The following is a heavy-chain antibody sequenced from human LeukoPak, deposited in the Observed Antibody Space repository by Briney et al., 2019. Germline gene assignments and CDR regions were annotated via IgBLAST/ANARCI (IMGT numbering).Heavy chain of an antibody. CDR3: ARSTYYYYGMDV. J-gene: IGHJ6*02. V-gene: IGHV3-48*04. CDR2: ISGSSSRI. Sequence: GWSLRLSCAASGFTFSSCSVNWVGQAPGKGLEGVSYISGSSSRIKYADSVKGRFTISRDNAKNSLYLQMNSLRAEDTAVYYCARSTYYYYGMDVWGQGTTVTVSS. D-gene: IGHD2/OR15-2a*01. CDR1: GFTFSSCS.